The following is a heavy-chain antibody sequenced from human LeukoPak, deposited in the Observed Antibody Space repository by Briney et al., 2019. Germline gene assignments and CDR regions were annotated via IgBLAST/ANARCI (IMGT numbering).Heavy chain of an antibody. J-gene: IGHJ3*02. D-gene: IGHD6-6*01. V-gene: IGHV4-59*12. CDR2: IYYSGST. CDR1: GGSIGSYY. Sequence: SETLSLTCTVSGGSIGSYYWSWIRQPPGKGLEWIGYIYYSGSTYYNPSLKSRVTISVDTSKNQFSLKLSSVTAADTAVYYCARVEYSSSSGAFDIWGQGTMVTVSS. CDR3: ARVEYSSSSGAFDI.